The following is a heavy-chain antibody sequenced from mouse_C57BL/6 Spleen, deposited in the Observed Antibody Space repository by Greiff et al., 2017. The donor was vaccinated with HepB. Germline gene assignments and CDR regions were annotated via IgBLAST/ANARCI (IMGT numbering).Heavy chain of an antibody. D-gene: IGHD1-1*01. V-gene: IGHV1-53*01. CDR2: INPSNGGT. CDR1: GYTFTSYW. J-gene: IGHJ4*01. CDR3: ARDDYYGSSPYAMDY. Sequence: VQLQHPGTELVKPGASVKLSCKASGYTFTSYWMHWVKQRPGQGLEWIGNINPSNGGTNYNEKFKSKATLTVDKSSSTAYMQLSSLTSEDSAVYYCARDDYYGSSPYAMDYWGQGTSVTVSS.